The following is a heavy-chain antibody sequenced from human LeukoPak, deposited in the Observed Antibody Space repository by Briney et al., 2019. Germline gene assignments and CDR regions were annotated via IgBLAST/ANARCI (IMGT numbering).Heavy chain of an antibody. CDR3: ARRVAPTDCFDY. CDR2: IYCSGST. D-gene: IGHD2-15*01. CDR1: GGSISSYY. Sequence: SETLSLTCTASGGSISSYYWSWIRQPPGKGLEWIGYIYCSGSTNYNPSLKSRVTISVDTSKNQFSLKLSSVTAADTAVYYCARRVAPTDCFDYWGQGTLVTVSS. V-gene: IGHV4-59*08. J-gene: IGHJ4*02.